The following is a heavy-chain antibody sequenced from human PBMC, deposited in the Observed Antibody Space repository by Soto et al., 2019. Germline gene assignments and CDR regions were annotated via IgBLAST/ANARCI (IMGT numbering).Heavy chain of an antibody. CDR2: INPNSGGT. V-gene: IGHV1-2*04. CDR1: GYTFTGYY. J-gene: IGHJ6*02. CDR3: ARDFVDAGYYYYAMDV. Sequence: ASVKVSCKASGYTFTGYYMHWVRQAPGQGLEWMGWINPNSGGTNYAQKFQGWVTMTRDTSISTAYMELSRLRSDDTAVYYCARDFVDAGYYYYAMDVWGQGTTVTVSS. D-gene: IGHD6-13*01.